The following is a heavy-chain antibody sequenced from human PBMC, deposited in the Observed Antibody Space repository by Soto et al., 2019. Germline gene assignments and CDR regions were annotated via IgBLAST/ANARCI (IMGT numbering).Heavy chain of an antibody. J-gene: IGHJ6*03. CDR1: GGTFSSYT. CDR2: IIPIIGVT. D-gene: IGHD4-17*01. Sequence: QVQLVHSGAEVKKPGSSVKVSCKASGGTFSSYTITWVRQAPGQGLEWMGRIIPIIGVTKYAQKFQGRVTITADKSTSTAYMEVSSLRSEDTAVYYCARDDGEFYYYYMDVWGKGTPVTVSS. CDR3: ARDDGEFYYYYMDV. V-gene: IGHV1-69*04.